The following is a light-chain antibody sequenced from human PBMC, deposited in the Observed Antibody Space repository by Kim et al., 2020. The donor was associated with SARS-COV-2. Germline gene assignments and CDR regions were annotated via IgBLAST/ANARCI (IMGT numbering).Light chain of an antibody. CDR1: KLRNKY. Sequence: SVSTGQTASITCSGDKLRNKYVCWYQKKPGQSPVLVIYYDTKRPSGIPERFSGSNSGNTATLTISETQPMDEADYFCQAWDSNNQVFGTGTKVTVL. CDR2: YDT. V-gene: IGLV3-1*01. J-gene: IGLJ1*01. CDR3: QAWDSNNQV.